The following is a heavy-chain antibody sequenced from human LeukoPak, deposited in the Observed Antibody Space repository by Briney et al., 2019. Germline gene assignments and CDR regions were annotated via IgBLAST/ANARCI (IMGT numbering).Heavy chain of an antibody. J-gene: IGHJ4*02. CDR1: GFTFSSYW. CDR3: ARDPPLSTIFGVAPFDY. Sequence: GGSLRLSCAASGFTFSSYWMHWVRQAPGKGLVWVSRINTDGSSTSYADSVKGRFTISRDNAKNTLYLQMNSLRAEDTAVYYCARDPPLSTIFGVAPFDYWGQGTLVTVSS. V-gene: IGHV3-74*01. CDR2: INTDGSST. D-gene: IGHD3-3*01.